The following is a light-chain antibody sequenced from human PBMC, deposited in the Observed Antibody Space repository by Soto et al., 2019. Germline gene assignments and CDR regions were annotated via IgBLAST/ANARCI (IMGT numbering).Light chain of an antibody. Sequence: EIVLTQSPGTLSLSPGERAPLSCRASQSLSSSYLAWYQRKSGQAPRLLIYGSFSRATGIPDRFSGSGSGTDFTLTISRLDPEDFAVYYCQQYGSSPPSTFGQGTRLEIK. J-gene: IGKJ5*01. CDR2: GSF. CDR1: QSLSSSY. V-gene: IGKV3-20*01. CDR3: QQYGSSPPST.